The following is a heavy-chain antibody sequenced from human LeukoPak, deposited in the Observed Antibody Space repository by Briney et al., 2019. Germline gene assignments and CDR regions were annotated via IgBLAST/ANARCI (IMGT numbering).Heavy chain of an antibody. CDR1: GFTFSNYG. D-gene: IGHD2-2*01. CDR3: TSAANDY. CDR2: IRNDGSKK. Sequence: GSLRLSCVASGFTFSNYGMHWVRQAPGKGLEWVSFIRNDGSKKYDADSVKGRFTISRDNSKNTLYLQMNNLRAEDTAVYYCTSAANDYWGQGTLVTVSS. V-gene: IGHV3-30*02. J-gene: IGHJ4*02.